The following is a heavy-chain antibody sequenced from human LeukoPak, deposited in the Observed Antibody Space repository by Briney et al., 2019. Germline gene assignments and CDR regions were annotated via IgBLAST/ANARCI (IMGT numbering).Heavy chain of an antibody. Sequence: GGSLRLSCAASEFTFSSYAMGWVRQAPGKGLEWVSGIGGSGGSTYYADSVKGRFTISRDNSKNTLYLQMNSLRAEDTAVYYCARVRTSGYDWVYYFDYWGQGTLVTVSS. J-gene: IGHJ4*02. CDR3: ARVRTSGYDWVYYFDY. D-gene: IGHD5-12*01. CDR2: IGGSGGST. CDR1: EFTFSSYA. V-gene: IGHV3-23*01.